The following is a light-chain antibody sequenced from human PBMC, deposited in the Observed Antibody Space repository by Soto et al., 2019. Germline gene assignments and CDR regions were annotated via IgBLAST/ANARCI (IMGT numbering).Light chain of an antibody. CDR3: QQYGTSPET. J-gene: IGKJ3*01. CDR2: GAS. CDR1: QSVSTNY. Sequence: EIVLTQSPGTLSLSPGERVTLSCRASQSVSTNYLAWYQQKPGQAPRLLIYGASTRATGIPDRFSGSGSGTDFTLTISRLEPEDFAVYYCQQYGTSPETFGPGTKVDIK. V-gene: IGKV3-20*01.